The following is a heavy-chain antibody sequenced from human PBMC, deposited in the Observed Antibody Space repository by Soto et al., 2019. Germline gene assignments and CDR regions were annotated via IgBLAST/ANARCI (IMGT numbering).Heavy chain of an antibody. CDR1: GYTFTGYD. D-gene: IGHD5-18*01. V-gene: IGHV1-8*01. CDR2: MNPNSGNT. CDR3: ARGRSYGFPFDY. J-gene: IGHJ4*02. Sequence: ASVKVSCKASGYTFTGYDINWVRQATGQGLEWMGWMNPNSGNTGYAQKFKGRVTMTRNTSISTAYMELSSLRSEDTAVYYCARGRSYGFPFDYWGQGTPVTVS.